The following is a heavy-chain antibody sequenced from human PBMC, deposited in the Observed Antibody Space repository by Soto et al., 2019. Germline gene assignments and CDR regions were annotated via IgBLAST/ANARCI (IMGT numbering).Heavy chain of an antibody. CDR1: GFTFSSYD. D-gene: IGHD6-19*01. V-gene: IGHV3-13*01. CDR3: ARGGRSGWYSAFDI. J-gene: IGHJ3*02. Sequence: GGSLRLSCAASGFTFSSYDMHWVRQATGKGLEWVSAIGTAGDTYYPGSVKGRFTISRENAKNSLYLQMNSLRAGDTAVYYCARGGRSGWYSAFDIWGQGTMVTVSS. CDR2: IGTAGDT.